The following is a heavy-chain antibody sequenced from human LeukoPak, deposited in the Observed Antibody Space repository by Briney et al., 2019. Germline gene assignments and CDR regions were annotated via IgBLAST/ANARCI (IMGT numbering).Heavy chain of an antibody. Sequence: PGGSLRLSCAASGFPFSSYAMSGVRQAPGKGLEWVSAISGSGGSTYYADSVKGRFTISRDNSKNTLYLQMNSLRAEDTAVYYCAKDGKALAVAVSYYFDYWGQGTLVTVSS. V-gene: IGHV3-23*01. CDR2: ISGSGGST. CDR1: GFPFSSYA. D-gene: IGHD6-19*01. CDR3: AKDGKALAVAVSYYFDY. J-gene: IGHJ4*02.